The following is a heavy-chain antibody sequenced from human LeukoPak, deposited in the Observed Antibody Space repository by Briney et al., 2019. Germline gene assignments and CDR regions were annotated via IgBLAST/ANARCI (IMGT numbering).Heavy chain of an antibody. CDR1: GFTFSGSE. D-gene: IGHD2-15*01. CDR3: AKMCRYCSGGSRGSYMDV. Sequence: GGSLRLSCAASGFTFSGSEMHWVRQASGKGLEWVGRIRSKANNYATAYAASVQGRFTISRDDSKNKAYLQMNSLKTEDTAVYYCAKMCRYCSGGSRGSYMDVWGKGTTVTISS. V-gene: IGHV3-73*01. J-gene: IGHJ6*03. CDR2: IRSKANNYAT.